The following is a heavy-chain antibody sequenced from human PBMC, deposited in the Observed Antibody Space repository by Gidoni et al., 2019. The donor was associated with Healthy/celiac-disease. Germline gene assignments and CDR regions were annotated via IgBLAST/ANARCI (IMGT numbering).Heavy chain of an antibody. CDR2: IYHSGST. D-gene: IGHD3-9*01. Sequence: QLQLQESGSGLVKPSQTLSLTCAFSGGSISRGGYSWSWIRQPPGKGLEWIGYIYHSGSTYYNPSLKSRVTISVDRSKNQFSLKLSSVTAADTAVYYCARVLILPRGGWFDPWGQGTLVTVSS. CDR3: ARVLILPRGGWFDP. CDR1: GGSISRGGYS. J-gene: IGHJ5*02. V-gene: IGHV4-30-2*01.